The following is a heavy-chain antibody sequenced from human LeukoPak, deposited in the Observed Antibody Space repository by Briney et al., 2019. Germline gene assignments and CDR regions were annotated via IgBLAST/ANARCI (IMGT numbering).Heavy chain of an antibody. CDR3: AREGSWNDATFDY. CDR1: GFTFSSYS. J-gene: IGHJ4*02. D-gene: IGHD1-1*01. V-gene: IGHV3-48*01. Sequence: GGSLRLSCAASGFTFSSYSMNWVRQAPGKGLEWVSYISSSSSTVYYADSVKGRFTISRDNAKNSLYLQMNSLRTEDTAVYYCAREGSWNDATFDYWGQGTLVTVSS. CDR2: ISSSSSTV.